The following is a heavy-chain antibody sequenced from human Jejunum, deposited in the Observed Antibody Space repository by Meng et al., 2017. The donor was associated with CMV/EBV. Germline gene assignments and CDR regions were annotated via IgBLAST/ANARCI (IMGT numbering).Heavy chain of an antibody. CDR3: ARNYDFWSGYYGTDY. D-gene: IGHD3-3*01. J-gene: IGHJ4*02. V-gene: IGHV3-21*01. CDR2: ISGSSNYI. CDR1: FSFSSYT. Sequence: FSFSSYTMTLVRQAPGKGLEWVSFISGSSNYIYYADSVKGRFTISRDTAKNSLYLQMNSLRAEDTAVYYCARNYDFWSGYYGTDYWGQGTRVTVSS.